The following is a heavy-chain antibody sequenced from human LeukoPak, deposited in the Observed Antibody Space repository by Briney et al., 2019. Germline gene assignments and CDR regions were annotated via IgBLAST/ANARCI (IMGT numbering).Heavy chain of an antibody. CDR2: IYYSGSI. D-gene: IGHD2-15*01. Sequence: SETLSLTCTVSGGSISSSSYYWGWIRQPPGKGLEWIGSIYYSGSIYYNPSLKSRVTISVDTSKNQFSLKLSSVTAADTAVYYCAAVVAATIGYWFDPWGQGTLVTVSS. J-gene: IGHJ5*02. CDR3: AAVVAATIGYWFDP. V-gene: IGHV4-39*07. CDR1: GGSISSSSYY.